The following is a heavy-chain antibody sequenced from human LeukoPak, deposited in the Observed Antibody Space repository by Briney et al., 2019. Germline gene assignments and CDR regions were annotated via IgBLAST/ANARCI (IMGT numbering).Heavy chain of an antibody. CDR3: ATHQPHGYGSLPADY. CDR1: GYSFTTYW. Sequence: GESLKISCKGSGYSFTTYWIVWVRQMPGKGLEWMGIIYPGDSDTRYSPSFQGQVTMSADKSISTAYLQWSSLKASDTAMYYCATHQPHGYGSLPADYWGQGTLVTVSS. V-gene: IGHV5-51*01. CDR2: IYPGDSDT. D-gene: IGHD5-18*01. J-gene: IGHJ4*02.